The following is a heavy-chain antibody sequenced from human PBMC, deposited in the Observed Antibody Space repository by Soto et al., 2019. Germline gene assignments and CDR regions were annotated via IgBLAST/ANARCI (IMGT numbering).Heavy chain of an antibody. CDR1: GGTFSSYT. D-gene: IGHD3-3*02. CDR2: IIPILGIA. Sequence: QVQLVQSGAEVKKPGSSVKVSCKASGGTFSSYTISWVRQAPGQGLEWMGRIIPILGIANYAQKFQGRVTIXAXKSPGRAYMELSSLGSEDSAGYYCAGIFRIPEAFDIWGHGTVVTFSS. V-gene: IGHV1-69*02. CDR3: AGIFRIPEAFDI. J-gene: IGHJ3*02.